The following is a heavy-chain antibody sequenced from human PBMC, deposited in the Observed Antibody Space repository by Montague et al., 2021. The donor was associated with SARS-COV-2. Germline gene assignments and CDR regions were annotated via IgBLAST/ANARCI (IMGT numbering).Heavy chain of an antibody. D-gene: IGHD4-11*01. CDR3: AREDNYEGGGIFDY. CDR1: GFIFRGYT. Sequence: SLRLSCAASGFIFRGYTMNLVRQAPGKGLEWVSSITASSSYIYHADSLKGRFTISRDNAKNSLFLQMNSLRAEDTAVYYCAREDNYEGGGIFDYWGQGTLVAVSS. CDR2: ITASSSYI. J-gene: IGHJ4*02. V-gene: IGHV3-21*01.